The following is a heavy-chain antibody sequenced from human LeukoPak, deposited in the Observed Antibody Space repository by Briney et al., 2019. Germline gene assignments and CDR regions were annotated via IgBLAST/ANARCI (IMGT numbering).Heavy chain of an antibody. D-gene: IGHD2-21*01. Sequence: GGSLRLSCAASGFTLSTHAMSWVRQTPGKGLEWVAATSSSDAGTYHADSVRGRFTISRDNSKNTLYLQMNSLRAEDAAVYFCAKAPVTSCRGAYCYPFDSWGQGTLVTVSS. J-gene: IGHJ4*02. CDR2: TSSSDAGT. V-gene: IGHV3-23*01. CDR3: AKAPVTSCRGAYCYPFDS. CDR1: GFTLSTHA.